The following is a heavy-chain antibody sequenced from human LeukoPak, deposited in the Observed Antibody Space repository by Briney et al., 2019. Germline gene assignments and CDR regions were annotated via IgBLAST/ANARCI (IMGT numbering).Heavy chain of an antibody. V-gene: IGHV4-59*01. CDR1: GGSISSYY. D-gene: IGHD6-13*01. J-gene: IGHJ6*03. CDR2: IYYSGST. CDR3: AREGIAAAGTSFYYYYYYMDV. Sequence: SETLSLTCTVSGGSISSYYWSWIRQPPGKGLEWIGYIYYSGSTNYNPSLKSRVTISVDTSKNQFSLKLSSVTAADTAVYNCAREGIAAAGTSFYYYYYYMDVWGKGTTVTVSS.